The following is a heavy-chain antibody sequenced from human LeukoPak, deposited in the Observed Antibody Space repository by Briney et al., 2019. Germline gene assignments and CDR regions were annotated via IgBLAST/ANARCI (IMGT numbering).Heavy chain of an antibody. D-gene: IGHD1-26*01. CDR3: AIGWELHRFGY. CDR1: GFTFSSYA. Sequence: GGSLRLSCAASGFTFSSYAMHWVRQAPGKGLEWVAVISYDGSNKYYADSVKGRFTISRDNSKNTLYLQMDSLRAEDTAVYYCAIGWELHRFGYWGQGTLVTVSS. CDR2: ISYDGSNK. V-gene: IGHV3-30-3*01. J-gene: IGHJ4*02.